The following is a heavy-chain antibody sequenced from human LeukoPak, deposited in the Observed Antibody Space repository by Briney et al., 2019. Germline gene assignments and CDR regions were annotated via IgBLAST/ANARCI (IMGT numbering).Heavy chain of an antibody. Sequence: GASVKVSCKASGYTFTGYYMHWVRQAPGQGLEWMGWINPNSGGTNYAQKFQGRVTMTRDTSISTAYMELSRLRSDDTAVYYCARVQAVAEGGPPGAEYFQHWGQGTLVTVSS. CDR3: ARVQAVAEGGPPGAEYFQH. D-gene: IGHD6-19*01. CDR2: INPNSGGT. J-gene: IGHJ1*01. CDR1: GYTFTGYY. V-gene: IGHV1-2*02.